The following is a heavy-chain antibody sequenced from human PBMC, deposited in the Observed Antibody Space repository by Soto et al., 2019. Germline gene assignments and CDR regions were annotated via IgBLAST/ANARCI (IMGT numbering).Heavy chain of an antibody. V-gene: IGHV3-21*01. CDR1: GFTFSSYS. Sequence: GGSLRLSCAASGFTFSSYSMNWVRQAPGKGLEWVSSISSSSSYIYYADSVKGRFTISRDNAKNSLYLQMNSLRAEDTAVYYCARDRASSKEGYYYYYVMDGWGQGTTVTVSS. J-gene: IGHJ6*02. CDR2: ISSSSSYI. CDR3: ARDRASSKEGYYYYYVMDG. D-gene: IGHD3-16*01.